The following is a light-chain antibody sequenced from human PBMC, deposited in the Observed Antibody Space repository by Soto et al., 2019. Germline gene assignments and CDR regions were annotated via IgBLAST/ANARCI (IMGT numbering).Light chain of an antibody. Sequence: DIQMTQSPSSLSASVGDRVTITCRASQGISNYLAWYQQKPGKVPKLLIYAASTLQSGVPSRCSGSGSGTDFTLTISSLLPEDVATYYCQKYNSATLLTFGGGTKVEIK. CDR1: QGISNY. J-gene: IGKJ4*01. V-gene: IGKV1-27*01. CDR3: QKYNSATLLT. CDR2: AAS.